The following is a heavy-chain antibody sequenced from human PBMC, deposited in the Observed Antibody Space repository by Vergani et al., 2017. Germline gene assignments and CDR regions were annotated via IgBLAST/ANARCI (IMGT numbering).Heavy chain of an antibody. Sequence: QVQLQESGPGLVKPSETLSLTCTVSGGSVSSGSYYWGWIRQPPGKGLEWIGSIYYSGSTYYHPSLKSRGTISVDRSKNQFSLKLSSVTAADTAVCYCARVPVCRGCYDDYYYGMDVWGQGTTVTVSS. CDR1: GGSVSSGSYY. CDR2: IYYSGST. D-gene: IGHD2-15*01. CDR3: ARVPVCRGCYDDYYYGMDV. V-gene: IGHV4-39*07. J-gene: IGHJ6*02.